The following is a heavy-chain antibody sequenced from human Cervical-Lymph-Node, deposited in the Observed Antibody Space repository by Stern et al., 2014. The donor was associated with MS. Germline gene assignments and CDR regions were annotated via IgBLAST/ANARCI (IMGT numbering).Heavy chain of an antibody. J-gene: IGHJ6*02. CDR1: GYNFPNYW. CDR3: ARREGYYYGMDV. CDR2: IYPADTDT. Sequence: EVQLVQSGAEVKKPGESLKISCKSSGYNFPNYWIGWVRQMPGKGLEWMGIIYPADTDTRFSPSFQGQVTISADKSISTAYLQWSSLKASDTAMYYCARREGYYYGMDVWGQGTSVTVSS. V-gene: IGHV5-51*01.